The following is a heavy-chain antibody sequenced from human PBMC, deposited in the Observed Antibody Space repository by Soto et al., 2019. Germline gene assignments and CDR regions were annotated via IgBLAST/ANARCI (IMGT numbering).Heavy chain of an antibody. J-gene: IGHJ4*02. V-gene: IGHV4-59*01. D-gene: IGHD3-22*01. CDR2: LYYGRSA. CDR3: ALRSMAVVREY. Sequence: QVQLQESGPGLVKPSETLSLTCAVSGDSISSYYCMWIRQPPGKGLESIGYLYYGRSANYNPSLKGRVTLSVDTSTNQWSLTLSSMTAADTAVYYFALRSMAVVREYWGQGTLVTVSS. CDR1: GDSISSYY.